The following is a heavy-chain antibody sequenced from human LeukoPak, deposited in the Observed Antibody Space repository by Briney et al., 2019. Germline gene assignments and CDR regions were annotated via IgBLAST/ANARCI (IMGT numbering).Heavy chain of an antibody. J-gene: IGHJ5*02. V-gene: IGHV4-34*01. CDR1: GGSFSGYY. CDR3: ATGFGELLRYWFDP. D-gene: IGHD3-10*01. Sequence: SETLSLTCAVYGGSFSGYYWSWIRQPPGKGLEWIGEINHSGSTNYNPSLKSRVTISVDTSKNQFSLKLSSVTAADTAVYYCATGFGELLRYWFDPWGQGTLVTVPS. CDR2: INHSGST.